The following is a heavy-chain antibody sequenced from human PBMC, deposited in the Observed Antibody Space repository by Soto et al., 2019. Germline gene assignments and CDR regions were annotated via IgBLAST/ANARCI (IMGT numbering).Heavy chain of an antibody. Sequence: SVKVSCKASGGTFSSYAISWVRQAPGQGLEWMGGIIPIFGTANYAQKFQGRVTITADESTSTAYMELSSLRSEDTAVYYCASKAGIAAAVALYYGMDGWGQGTTVTVSS. CDR3: ASKAGIAAAVALYYGMDG. D-gene: IGHD6-13*01. CDR2: IIPIFGTA. CDR1: GGTFSSYA. J-gene: IGHJ6*02. V-gene: IGHV1-69*13.